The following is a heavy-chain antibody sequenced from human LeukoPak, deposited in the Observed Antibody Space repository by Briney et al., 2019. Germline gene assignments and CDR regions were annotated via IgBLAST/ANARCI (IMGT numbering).Heavy chain of an antibody. CDR1: GGSISSYY. CDR3: ARGVYIAAAQYGY. V-gene: IGHV4-59*01. CDR2: ISDIGSI. J-gene: IGHJ4*02. Sequence: PSETLSLTCAVSGGSISSYYWSWIRQPPGKGLEWIAYISDIGSINYNPSLKSRVTISLDTSKNQFSLKLNSVTAADTAVYYCARGVYIAAAQYGYWGQGTLVTVSS. D-gene: IGHD6-13*01.